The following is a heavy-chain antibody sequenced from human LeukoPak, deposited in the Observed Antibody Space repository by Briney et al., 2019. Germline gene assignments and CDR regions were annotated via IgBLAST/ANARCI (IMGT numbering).Heavy chain of an antibody. CDR1: GFTFSSYE. Sequence: PGGSLRLSCAASGFTFSSYEMNWVRQAPGKGLEWVGRTRNKANSYTTEYAASVKGRFTISRDDSKNSLYLQMNSLKTEDTAVYYCARIRRYCSSTTCYTGRHDSWGQGTLVTVSS. CDR2: TRNKANSYTT. D-gene: IGHD2-2*02. CDR3: ARIRRYCSSTTCYTGRHDS. J-gene: IGHJ4*02. V-gene: IGHV3-72*01.